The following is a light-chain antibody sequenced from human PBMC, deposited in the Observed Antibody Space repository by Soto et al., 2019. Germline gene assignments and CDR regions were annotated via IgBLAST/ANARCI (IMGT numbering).Light chain of an antibody. CDR1: QGISSY. CDR3: QQYYSYPYT. J-gene: IGKJ2*01. V-gene: IGKV1-8*01. CDR2: AAS. Sequence: AVRMTQSPSSFSASTRDRVTITCRASQGISSYLACYQQKPGKAPKLLIYAASTLQSGVPSRFSGSGSGTDFTLTISCLQSEDFATYYCQQYYSYPYTFGQGTKLEIK.